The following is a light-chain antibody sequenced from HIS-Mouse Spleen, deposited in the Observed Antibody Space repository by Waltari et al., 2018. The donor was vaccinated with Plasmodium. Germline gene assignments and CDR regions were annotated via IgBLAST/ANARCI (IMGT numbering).Light chain of an antibody. V-gene: IGLV3-10*01. CDR2: EDS. Sequence: SYELTQPPSVSVSPRQTARITCSGDALPTNYDYWYQQKSGQAPVLVIYEDSKRPSGIPERFSGSSSGTMATLTISGAQVEDEADYYCYSTDSSGNHRVFGGGTKLTVL. CDR1: ALPTNY. CDR3: YSTDSSGNHRV. J-gene: IGLJ3*02.